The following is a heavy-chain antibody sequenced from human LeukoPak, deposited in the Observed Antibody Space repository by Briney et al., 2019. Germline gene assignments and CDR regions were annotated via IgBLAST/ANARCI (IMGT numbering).Heavy chain of an antibody. CDR2: IRHDESKK. D-gene: IGHD4-17*01. V-gene: IGHV3-30*02. CDR1: GFFFSKNG. Sequence: GGSLRLSCAASGFFFSKNGMHWVRQAPGKGLEWVAFIRHDESKKNYADSVKGRFTISRDNSKNTLSLQMNSLRADDTAVYYCAKFSYGDYVAWGQGTLVTVSS. J-gene: IGHJ5*02. CDR3: AKFSYGDYVA.